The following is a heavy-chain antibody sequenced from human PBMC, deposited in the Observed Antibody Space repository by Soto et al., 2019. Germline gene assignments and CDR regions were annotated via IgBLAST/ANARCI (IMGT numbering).Heavy chain of an antibody. CDR1: GYTFTNYG. V-gene: IGHV1-18*01. J-gene: IGHJ6*02. CDR2: ISGYNGNT. Sequence: QVQVVQSGDEVKKPGASVKVSCKASGYTFTNYGFSWVRQAPGQGLEWMGWISGYNGNTKYAEKFQGRVTMTTDTSTSTAHVELRSLRSDDTAVYYCAREGQAPYYCCGMDVWSQGTGVTVSS. CDR3: AREGQAPYYCCGMDV.